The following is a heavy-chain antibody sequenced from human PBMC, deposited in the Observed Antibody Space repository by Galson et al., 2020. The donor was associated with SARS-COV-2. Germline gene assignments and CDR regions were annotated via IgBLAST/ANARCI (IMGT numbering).Heavy chain of an antibody. CDR3: ASLPAAGDVGYYYYDMDV. V-gene: IGHV3-21*01. J-gene: IGHJ6*02. Sequence: GGSLRLSCAASGFTFSSYSMNWVRQAPGKGLEWVSSISSSSSYIYYADSVKGRFTISRDNAKNSLYLQMNSLRAEDTAVYYCASLPAAGDVGYYYYDMDVWGQGTTVTVSS. CDR2: ISSSSSYI. D-gene: IGHD6-13*01. CDR1: GFTFSSYS.